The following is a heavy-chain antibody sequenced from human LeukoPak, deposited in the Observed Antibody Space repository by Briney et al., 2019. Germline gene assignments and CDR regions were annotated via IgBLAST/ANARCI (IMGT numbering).Heavy chain of an antibody. J-gene: IGHJ4*02. CDR3: VKIFQYYYDT. D-gene: IGHD3-3*01. CDR2: ISTTSSAM. CDR1: GFILSRYS. Sequence: PGGSLRLSCAASGFILSRYSMNWVRQAPGKGLEWVSYISTTSSAMYYADSVKGRFTISRDNAKNSLYLQMNSLRAEDTAVYYCVKIFQYYYDTWGQGTLVTVSS. V-gene: IGHV3-48*01.